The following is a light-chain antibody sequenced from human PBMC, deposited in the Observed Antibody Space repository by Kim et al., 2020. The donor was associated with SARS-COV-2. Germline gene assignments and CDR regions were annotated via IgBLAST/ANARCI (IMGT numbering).Light chain of an antibody. CDR3: QQYKSYSWT. CDR1: QSISSS. CDR2: KAS. Sequence: ASVVDRLTITCRASQSISSSLAWYQQKPGKAPKLLIYKASTLESGVPSRFSVSGSGTQFTLTISSLQPDDFATYYCQQYKSYSWTFGQGTKVEIK. J-gene: IGKJ1*01. V-gene: IGKV1-5*03.